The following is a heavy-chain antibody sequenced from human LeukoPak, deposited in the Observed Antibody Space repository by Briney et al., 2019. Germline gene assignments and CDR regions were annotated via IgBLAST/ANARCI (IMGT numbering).Heavy chain of an antibody. V-gene: IGHV3-23*01. CDR1: GFRFSNYA. CDR3: AKLWFGELGAVYFDY. D-gene: IGHD3-10*01. J-gene: IGHJ4*02. CDR2: IGGSGSST. Sequence: GGSLRLSGAASGFRFSNYALSWVRQAPGKGLEWVSGIGGSGSSTYYADSVKGRFTISRDNSKNTLYLQMNSLRAEDTAVYYCAKLWFGELGAVYFDYWGQGTLVTVSS.